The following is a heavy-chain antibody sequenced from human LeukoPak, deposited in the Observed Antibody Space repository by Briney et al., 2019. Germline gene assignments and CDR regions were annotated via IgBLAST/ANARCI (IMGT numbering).Heavy chain of an antibody. V-gene: IGHV4-39*01. CDR1: GGSISSSSYY. CDR2: IYYSGST. Sequence: SGTLSLTCTVSGGSISSSSYYWGWIRQPPGKGLEWIGSIYYSGSTYYNPSLKSRVTISVDTSKNQFSLKLSSVTAADTAVYYCARLYYYGSGSYYSDAFDIWGQGTMVTVSS. D-gene: IGHD3-10*01. CDR3: ARLYYYGSGSYYSDAFDI. J-gene: IGHJ3*02.